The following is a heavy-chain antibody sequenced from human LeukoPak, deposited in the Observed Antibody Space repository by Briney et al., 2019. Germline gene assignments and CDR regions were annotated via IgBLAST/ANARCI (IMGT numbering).Heavy chain of an antibody. V-gene: IGHV3-48*01. CDR3: ARDQWLDY. CDR1: GFTFSGYI. CDR2: IGTSGNTI. Sequence: GGSLRHSCAASGFTFSGYIMNWVRQAPGKGLEWISFIGTSGNTIYYADSVKGRFTVSRDNAKNSLYLQMNSLRAEDTAVYYCARDQWLDYWGQGTLVTVSS. J-gene: IGHJ4*02. D-gene: IGHD6-19*01.